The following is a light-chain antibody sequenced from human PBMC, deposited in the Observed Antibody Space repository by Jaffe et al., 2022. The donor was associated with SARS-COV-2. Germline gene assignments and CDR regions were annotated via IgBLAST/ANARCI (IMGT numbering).Light chain of an antibody. V-gene: IGKV1-39*01. Sequence: DVQMTQSPSSLSASVGDRVTITCRASQSISNYLNWYQQKPGKAPKLLIYAASSLQSGVPSRFTGSGSGTDFTLTISSLQPEDFAAYYCQQSYSTRYTFGLGTKLEIK. J-gene: IGKJ2*01. CDR3: QQSYSTRYT. CDR1: QSISNY. CDR2: AAS.